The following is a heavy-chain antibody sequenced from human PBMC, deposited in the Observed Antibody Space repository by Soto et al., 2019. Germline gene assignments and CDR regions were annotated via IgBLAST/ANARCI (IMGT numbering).Heavy chain of an antibody. D-gene: IGHD6-13*01. V-gene: IGHV4-59*01. CDR1: GGSISSYH. J-gene: IGHJ4*02. CDR2: FHNSGNP. CDR3: SRLQEAAGDNDLTFAF. Sequence: SETLSITCSISGGSISSYHWNWIWQTPGKGVEWIGYFHNSGNPKYSSSLKSRVTISVDMSEKQSSLKLTSVTAADTAMYSCSRLQEAAGDNDLTFAFWGQGTLVTVSS.